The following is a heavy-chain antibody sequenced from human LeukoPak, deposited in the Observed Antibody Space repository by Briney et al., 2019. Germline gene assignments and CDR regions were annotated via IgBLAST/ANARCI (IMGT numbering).Heavy chain of an antibody. V-gene: IGHV3-21*01. CDR1: GFTFSSYS. J-gene: IGHJ5*02. CDR2: ISSSSSYI. Sequence: GGSLRLSYAASGFTFSSYSMNWVRQAPGKGLEWVSSISSSSSYIYYADSVKGRFTISRDNAKNSLYLQMNSLRAEDTAVYYCARAPYSSSSGGDWFDPWGQGTLVTVSS. D-gene: IGHD6-6*01. CDR3: ARAPYSSSSGGDWFDP.